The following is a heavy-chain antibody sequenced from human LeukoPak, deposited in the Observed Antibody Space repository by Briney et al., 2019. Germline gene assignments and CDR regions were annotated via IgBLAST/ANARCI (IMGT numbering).Heavy chain of an antibody. V-gene: IGHV3-30-3*01. Sequence: GRSLRLSCAASGFTFSSYAMHWVRQAPGKGLEWVAVISYDGSNKYYADSVKGRFTISRDNSKNTLYLQMNSLRAEDTAVYYCAKGSWATHDPFDYWGQGTLVTVSS. D-gene: IGHD1-1*01. J-gene: IGHJ4*02. CDR1: GFTFSSYA. CDR3: AKGSWATHDPFDY. CDR2: ISYDGSNK.